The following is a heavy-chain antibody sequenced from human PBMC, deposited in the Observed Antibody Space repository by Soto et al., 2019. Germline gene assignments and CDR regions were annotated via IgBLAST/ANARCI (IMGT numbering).Heavy chain of an antibody. CDR3: ARGPSSLTRFDY. CDR1: RFTFSSYA. Sequence: PGGSLSLSFAASRFTFSSYAMHWVRQAPGKGLEWVAVISYDGSNKYYADSVKGRFTISRDNSKNTLYVQMNSLRAEDTALYYCARGPSSLTRFDYWGQGTLVTVSS. CDR2: ISYDGSNK. V-gene: IGHV3-30-3*01. D-gene: IGHD2-2*01. J-gene: IGHJ4*02.